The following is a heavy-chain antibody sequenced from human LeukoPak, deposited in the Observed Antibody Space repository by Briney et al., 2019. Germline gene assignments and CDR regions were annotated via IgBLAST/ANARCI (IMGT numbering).Heavy chain of an antibody. D-gene: IGHD3-10*01. CDR2: INNSGST. Sequence: PSETLSLTCAVYGGSFSGYYWSWIRQPPGKGLEWIGEINNSGSTNYNPSLKSRVTISVDTSKNQFSLKLSSVTAADTAVYYCARGGRGPSLYWGQGTLVTVSS. CDR1: GGSFSGYY. V-gene: IGHV4-34*01. J-gene: IGHJ4*02. CDR3: ARGGRGPSLY.